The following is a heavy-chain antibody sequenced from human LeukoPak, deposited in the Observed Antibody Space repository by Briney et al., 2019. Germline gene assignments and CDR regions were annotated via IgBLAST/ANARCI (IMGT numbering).Heavy chain of an antibody. Sequence: GGSLRLSCAASGFTVRSKYMNWVRQAPGMGLDWVSYITGSGSTIYYADSVRGRFTISRDNAKKSLYLQMNSLRAEDTAVYYCARGLTYYDILTGFHDRLDYFDYWGQGTLVTVSS. D-gene: IGHD3-9*01. V-gene: IGHV3-48*03. CDR2: ITGSGSTI. CDR3: ARGLTYYDILTGFHDRLDYFDY. J-gene: IGHJ4*02. CDR1: GFTVRSKY.